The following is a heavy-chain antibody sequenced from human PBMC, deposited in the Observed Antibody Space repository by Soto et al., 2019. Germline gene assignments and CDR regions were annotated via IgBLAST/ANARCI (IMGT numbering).Heavy chain of an antibody. Sequence: ASVKVSCKASGYTFTSYDINWVRQATGQGLEWMGWMNPNSGNTGYAQKFQGRVTMTRNTSISTAYMELSSLRSEDTAVYYCARSHRGYGYYYCYIDVWGKGTTVSGSS. CDR2: MNPNSGNT. CDR3: ARSHRGYGYYYCYIDV. D-gene: IGHD5-12*01. V-gene: IGHV1-8*01. J-gene: IGHJ6*03. CDR1: GYTFTSYD.